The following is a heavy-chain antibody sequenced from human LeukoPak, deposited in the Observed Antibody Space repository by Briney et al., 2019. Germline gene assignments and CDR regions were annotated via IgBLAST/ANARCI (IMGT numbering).Heavy chain of an antibody. V-gene: IGHV4-34*01. D-gene: IGHD3-3*01. CDR1: GASSSGYY. Sequence: PSETLSLTCAVYGASSSGYYWAWIRQPPGKGLEWIGEINHTGSTTYNPSLKSRVTMSVDTSKNRFSLKLTSVTATEMAVYYCARGRLRFLEMDVWGKGTMVTVSS. CDR2: INHTGST. J-gene: IGHJ6*04. CDR3: ARGRLRFLEMDV.